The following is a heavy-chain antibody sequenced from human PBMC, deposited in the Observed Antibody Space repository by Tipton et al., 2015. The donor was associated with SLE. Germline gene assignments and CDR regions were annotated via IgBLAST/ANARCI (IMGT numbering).Heavy chain of an antibody. V-gene: IGHV3-21*01. D-gene: IGHD5-18*01. CDR2: ISSSSSYI. Sequence: SLRLSCAASGFTFSSYSMNWVRQAPGKGLEWVSSISSSSSYIYYADSVKGRFTISRDNAKNSLYLQMNSLRAEDTAVYYCAREGPDVHTVAGYAFDIWGQGTMVTVSS. CDR1: GFTFSSYS. J-gene: IGHJ3*02. CDR3: AREGPDVHTVAGYAFDI.